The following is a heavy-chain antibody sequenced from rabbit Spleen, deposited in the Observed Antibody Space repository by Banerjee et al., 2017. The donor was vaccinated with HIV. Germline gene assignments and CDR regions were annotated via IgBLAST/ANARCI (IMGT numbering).Heavy chain of an antibody. D-gene: IGHD2-1*01. V-gene: IGHV1S45*01. Sequence: QEQLVESGGGLVKPGASLTLTCIASGVSFSGSSYMCWVRQAPGKGLEWIACIYPGSFDSTVYASWAKGRFTISRTSSTTVTLQVTSLTAADTATYFCARGSAAMTMVITGYYFNLWGPGTLVTVS. CDR1: GVSFSGSSY. CDR3: ARGSAAMTMVITGYYFNL. J-gene: IGHJ4*01. CDR2: IYPGSFDST.